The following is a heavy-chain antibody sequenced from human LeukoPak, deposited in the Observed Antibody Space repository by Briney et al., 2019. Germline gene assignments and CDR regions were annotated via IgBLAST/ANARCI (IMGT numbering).Heavy chain of an antibody. CDR3: ARDSGNYLDAFDI. CDR2: ISPSSSTI. CDR1: GFTFSSYE. D-gene: IGHD1-7*01. Sequence: GGSLRLSCAAPGFTFSSYEMNWVRQAPGKGLEWVSYISPSSSTIYYAADSVKGRFTISRDNAKNSLYLQMNSLRAEDTAVYYCARDSGNYLDAFDIWGQGTMVTVSS. J-gene: IGHJ3*02. V-gene: IGHV3-48*03.